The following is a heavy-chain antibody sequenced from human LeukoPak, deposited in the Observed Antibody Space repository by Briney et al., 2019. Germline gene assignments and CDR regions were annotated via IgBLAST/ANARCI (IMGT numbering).Heavy chain of an antibody. CDR2: IRSKAYGGTT. CDR3: TRDWRDYGDYGDAFDI. Sequence: GGSLRLSCTASGFTFGDYAMSWVRQAPGKGLEWVGFIRSKAYGGTTEYAASVKGRFTISRDDSKSTAYLQMNSLKTEDTAVYYCTRDWRDYGDYGDAFDIWGQGTMVTVSS. D-gene: IGHD4-17*01. J-gene: IGHJ3*02. V-gene: IGHV3-49*04. CDR1: GFTFGDYA.